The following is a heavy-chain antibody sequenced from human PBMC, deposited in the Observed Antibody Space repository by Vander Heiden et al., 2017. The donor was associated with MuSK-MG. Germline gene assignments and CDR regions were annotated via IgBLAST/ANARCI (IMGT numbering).Heavy chain of an antibody. CDR1: GFTFSSYA. CDR2: ISGSGGST. J-gene: IGHJ5*02. CDR3: AKTPTYYYDRSGYYYGA. Sequence: EVQLLESGGGLVQPGGSLRLSCAASGFTFSSYAMSWVRQAPGKGLEWVSAISGSGGSTYYADSVKGRFTISRDNSKNTLYLQMNSLRAEDTAVYYCAKTPTYYYDRSGYYYGAWGQGTLVTVSS. D-gene: IGHD3-22*01. V-gene: IGHV3-23*01.